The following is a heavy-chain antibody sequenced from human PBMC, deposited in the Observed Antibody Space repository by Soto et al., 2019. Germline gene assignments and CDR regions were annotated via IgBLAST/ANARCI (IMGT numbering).Heavy chain of an antibody. CDR2: ISAYNGNT. D-gene: IGHD1-1*01. CDR3: ARVGTGNPFSHRRPFDY. CDR1: GYTFTSYG. Sequence: ASVKVSCKASGYTFTSYGISWVRQAPGQGLEWMGWISAYNGNTNYAQKLQGRVTMTTDTSTSTAYMELRSLRSDDTAVYYCARVGTGNPFSHRRPFDYWGQGTLVTVYS. V-gene: IGHV1-18*04. J-gene: IGHJ4*02.